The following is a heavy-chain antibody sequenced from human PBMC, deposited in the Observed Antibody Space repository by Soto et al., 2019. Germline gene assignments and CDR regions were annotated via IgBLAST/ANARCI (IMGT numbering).Heavy chain of an antibody. CDR2: IIPILGIA. V-gene: IGHV1-69*02. J-gene: IGHJ4*02. Sequence: QVQLVQSGAEVKKPGSSVKVSCKASGGTFSSYTISWVRQAPGQGLEWMGRIIPILGIANYAQKFRGRVTITADKSTSTAYMELSSLRSEDTAVYYCAEDYGDYSISGWGQGTLVTVSS. CDR3: AEDYGDYSISG. D-gene: IGHD4-17*01. CDR1: GGTFSSYT.